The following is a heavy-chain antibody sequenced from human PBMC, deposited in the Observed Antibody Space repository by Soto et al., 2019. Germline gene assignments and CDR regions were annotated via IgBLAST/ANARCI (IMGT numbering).Heavy chain of an antibody. CDR3: ASYGVWWLTVKSYGMDV. D-gene: IGHD2-8*01. V-gene: IGHV4-39*01. J-gene: IGHJ6*02. Sequence: LSLTCTVSAGSISSSSYYWGWIRQPPGKGLEWIGSIYYSGSTYYNPSLKSRVTISVDTSKNQFSLKLSSVTAADTAVYYCASYGVWWLTVKSYGMDVWGQGTTVTVSS. CDR2: IYYSGST. CDR1: AGSISSSSYY.